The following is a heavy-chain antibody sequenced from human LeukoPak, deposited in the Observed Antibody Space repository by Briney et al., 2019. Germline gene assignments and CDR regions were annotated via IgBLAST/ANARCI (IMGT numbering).Heavy chain of an antibody. J-gene: IGHJ5*02. CDR1: GWSFNDYY. Sequence: SSENLSLTCAVYGWSFNDYYWNWIRQPPGKGLERIGEINARGDTNYNPSLKSRVTISVDTSKKQFSLRLTSMIAADTALYYCARGQVPAARGYNWFDPWGQGTLDTVSS. CDR3: ARGQVPAARGYNWFDP. CDR2: INARGDT. V-gene: IGHV4-34*01. D-gene: IGHD2-2*01.